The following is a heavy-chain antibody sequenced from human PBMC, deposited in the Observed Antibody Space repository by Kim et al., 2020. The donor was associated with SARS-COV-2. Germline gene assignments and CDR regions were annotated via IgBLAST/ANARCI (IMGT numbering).Heavy chain of an antibody. Sequence: GSTYYNPSLKSRVTISVDTSKNQFSLKLSSVTAADTAVYYCARVSGRIDYWGQGTLVTVSS. V-gene: IGHV4-39*01. J-gene: IGHJ4*02. CDR3: ARVSGRIDY. CDR2: GST. D-gene: IGHD5-12*01.